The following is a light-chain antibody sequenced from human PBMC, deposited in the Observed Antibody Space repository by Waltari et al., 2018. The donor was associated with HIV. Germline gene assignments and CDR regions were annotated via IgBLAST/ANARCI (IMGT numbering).Light chain of an antibody. V-gene: IGLV2-23*02. CDR1: SSAVGSYNL. CDR3: CSYAGSSTLI. J-gene: IGLJ2*01. Sequence: QSALTQPASVSGSPGQSITISCTGTSSAVGSYNLVSWYQQHPGKVPQLLIYEVSKLPSGVSYRFSGSKSCDTASLTISGLQAEDEADYYCCSYAGSSTLIFGGGTKLTVL. CDR2: EVS.